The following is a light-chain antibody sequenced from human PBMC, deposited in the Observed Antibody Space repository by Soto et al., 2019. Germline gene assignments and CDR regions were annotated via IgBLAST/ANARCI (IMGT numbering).Light chain of an antibody. CDR1: QSVSSSS. Sequence: ETVLTQFPDTLSLSPGARATLSCRARQSVSSSSLAWYQQRRGQAPRPLIHGASSRATGIPDRFSGSGSGTDFTLTISRLEPEDFAVYYCQQYGSSPRTFGQGTKVDI. V-gene: IGKV3-20*01. J-gene: IGKJ1*01. CDR3: QQYGSSPRT. CDR2: GAS.